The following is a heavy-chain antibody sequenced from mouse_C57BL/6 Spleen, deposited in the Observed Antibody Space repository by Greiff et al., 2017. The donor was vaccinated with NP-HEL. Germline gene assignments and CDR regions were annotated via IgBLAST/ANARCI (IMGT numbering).Heavy chain of an antibody. V-gene: IGHV3-6*01. CDR1: GYSITSGYY. Sequence: ESGPGLVKPSQSLSLTCSVTGYSITSGYYWNWIRQFPGNKLEWMGYISYDGSNNYNPSLKNRISITRDTSKNQFFLKLNSVTTEDTATYYCARINWDYYAMDYWGQGTSVTVSS. D-gene: IGHD4-1*02. J-gene: IGHJ4*01. CDR3: ARINWDYYAMDY. CDR2: ISYDGSN.